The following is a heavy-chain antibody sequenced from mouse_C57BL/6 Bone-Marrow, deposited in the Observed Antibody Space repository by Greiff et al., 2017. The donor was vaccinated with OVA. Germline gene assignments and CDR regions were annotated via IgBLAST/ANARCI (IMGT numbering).Heavy chain of an antibody. CDR3: TTEGYYPDYFDY. D-gene: IGHD2-3*01. V-gene: IGHV14-4*01. Sequence: VQLQQSGAELVRPGASVKLSCTASGFNIKDDYMHWVKQRPEQGLEWIGWIDPENGDTEYASKFQGKATITADTSSNTAYLQLSSLTSEDTAVYYCTTEGYYPDYFDYWGQGTTLTVSS. CDR2: IDPENGDT. J-gene: IGHJ2*01. CDR1: GFNIKDDY.